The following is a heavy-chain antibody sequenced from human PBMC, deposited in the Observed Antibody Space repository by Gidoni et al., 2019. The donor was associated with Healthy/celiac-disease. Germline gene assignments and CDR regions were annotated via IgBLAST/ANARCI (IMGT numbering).Heavy chain of an antibody. D-gene: IGHD5-12*01. CDR2: ISSSSSYR. CDR1: GFTFSSYS. J-gene: IGHJ3*02. Sequence: EVQLVESGGGLVKPGGSLRLSCAASGFTFSSYSMNWVRQAPGKGLEWVSAISSSSSYRYYADAVKGRFTISRDNAKNSLYLQMNSLRAEDTAVYYCARAMSTSMATIRDAFDIWGQGTMVTVSS. CDR3: ARAMSTSMATIRDAFDI. V-gene: IGHV3-21*01.